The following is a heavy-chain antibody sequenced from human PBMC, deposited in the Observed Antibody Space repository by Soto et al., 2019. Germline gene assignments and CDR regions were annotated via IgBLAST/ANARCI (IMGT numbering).Heavy chain of an antibody. D-gene: IGHD6-13*01. CDR2: INHSGST. Sequence: SETLSLTCAVYGGSFSGYYWSWIRQPPGKGLEWIGEINHSGSTNYNPSLKSRVTISVDTSKNQFSLKLSSVTAADTAVYYCARDVREQQLVRNYYYGMAVWGQGTTVTVSS. CDR3: ARDVREQQLVRNYYYGMAV. V-gene: IGHV4-34*01. J-gene: IGHJ6*02. CDR1: GGSFSGYY.